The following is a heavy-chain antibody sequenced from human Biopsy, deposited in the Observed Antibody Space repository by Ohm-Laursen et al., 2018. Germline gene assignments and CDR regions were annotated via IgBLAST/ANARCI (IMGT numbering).Heavy chain of an antibody. J-gene: IGHJ5*02. CDR3: ARLRGGVVINYSWFDP. V-gene: IGHV4-31*01. D-gene: IGHD3-3*01. CDR2: IFNSANT. Sequence: TLSLTCTVSGGSISSGGSYWSWIRQRPGKGLEWIGYIFNSANTYYNPSLKNLITISGDTSKNQFSLKLNSVTAADTAVFYCARLRGGVVINYSWFDPWGQGILVTVSS. CDR1: GGSISSGGSY.